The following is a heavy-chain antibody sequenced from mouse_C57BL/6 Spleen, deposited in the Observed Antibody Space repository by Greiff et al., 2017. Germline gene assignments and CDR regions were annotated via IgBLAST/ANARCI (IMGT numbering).Heavy chain of an antibody. V-gene: IGHV14-2*01. CDR1: GFNIKDYY. Sequence: VQLKESGAELVKPGASVKLSCTASGFNIKDYYMHWVKQRTEQGLEWIGRIDPEDGATKYAPKFQGKATITADTSSNTAYLQLSSLTSEDTAVYYCARRYDYDVDAMDYWGQGTSVTVSS. J-gene: IGHJ4*01. D-gene: IGHD2-4*01. CDR2: IDPEDGAT. CDR3: ARRYDYDVDAMDY.